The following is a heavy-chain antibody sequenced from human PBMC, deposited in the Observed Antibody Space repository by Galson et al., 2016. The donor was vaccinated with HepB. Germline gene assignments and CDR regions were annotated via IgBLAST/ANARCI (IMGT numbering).Heavy chain of an antibody. CDR2: MTGRSTYI. V-gene: IGHV3-21*01. D-gene: IGHD6-19*01. Sequence: SLRLSCAASGFAFSSYNMNWVRQAPGKGLEWVSSMTGRSTYIYYADSVKGRFTISRDNAKNSLYLQMNSLRVEDTAVYYCARDAGGDSGWYDYWGQGTRVIVSS. CDR1: GFAFSSYN. CDR3: ARDAGGDSGWYDY. J-gene: IGHJ4*02.